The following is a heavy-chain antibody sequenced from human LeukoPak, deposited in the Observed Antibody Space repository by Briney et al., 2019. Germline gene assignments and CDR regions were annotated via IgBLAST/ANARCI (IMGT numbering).Heavy chain of an antibody. D-gene: IGHD6-19*01. Sequence: ASVKVSCKVSGYTLTELSMHWVRQAPGQGLEWMGIINPSGGSTSYAQKFQGRVTMTRDTSTSTVYMELSSLRSEDTAVYYCARDSRVAGNDYWGQGTLVTVSS. J-gene: IGHJ4*02. CDR1: GYTLTELS. CDR2: INPSGGST. V-gene: IGHV1-46*01. CDR3: ARDSRVAGNDY.